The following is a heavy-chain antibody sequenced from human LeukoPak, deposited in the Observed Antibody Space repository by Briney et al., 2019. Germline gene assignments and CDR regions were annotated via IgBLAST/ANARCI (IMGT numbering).Heavy chain of an antibody. CDR1: GFNFSTSG. CDR3: ARDLLNYGSAYYDVGIFDS. J-gene: IGHJ4*02. D-gene: IGHD3-10*01. V-gene: IGHV3-30*04. Sequence: GRSLRLSCEASGFNFSTSGVHWVRQAPGKGLEWMAVISKDGRKNHYADSVKGRFTISRDNSKSTLFLQMNSLRPEDTAIYYCARDLLNYGSAYYDVGIFDSWGQGTLVTVSS. CDR2: ISKDGRKN.